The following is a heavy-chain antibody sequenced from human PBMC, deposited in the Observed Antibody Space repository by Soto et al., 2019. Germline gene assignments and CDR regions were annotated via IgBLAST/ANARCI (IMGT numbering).Heavy chain of an antibody. CDR3: AMTNSGSYGTPLGY. CDR2: IYSGGT. Sequence: EVQLVESGGGLVQPGGSLRLSCAVSGFTVSSNQMSWVRQAPGKGLEWVSVIYSGGTYYADSVKDRFSITRDNSKNTLYLQMNGLRAEDTAVYYCAMTNSGSYGTPLGYWGQGTLVSVSS. V-gene: IGHV3-66*01. D-gene: IGHD1-26*01. J-gene: IGHJ4*02. CDR1: GFTVSSNQ.